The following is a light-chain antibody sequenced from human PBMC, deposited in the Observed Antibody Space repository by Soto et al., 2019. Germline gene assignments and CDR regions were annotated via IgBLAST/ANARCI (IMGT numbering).Light chain of an antibody. CDR1: QSVLYSSNNKNY. J-gene: IGKJ3*01. Sequence: DIVMTQSPDSLAVSLGERATINCKSSQSVLYSSNNKNYLAWYQQKPGQPPKLLIYWASTRESGVPDRFSGRGSGTYFTLTISSLQAEDVAVYYCQQYYSTPFTFGPGTKVDI. V-gene: IGKV4-1*01. CDR2: WAS. CDR3: QQYYSTPFT.